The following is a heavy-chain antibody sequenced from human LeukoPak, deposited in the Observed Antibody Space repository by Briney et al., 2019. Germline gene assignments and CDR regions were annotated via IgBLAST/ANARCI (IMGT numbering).Heavy chain of an antibody. CDR1: GFTSSSYA. CDR2: ISGSGGST. CDR3: AKDQTPLTIFGVTIEVLYYFDY. Sequence: GGSLRLSCAASGFTSSSYAMSWVRQAPGKGLEWVSAISGSGGSTYYADSVKGRFTISRDNSKNTLYLQMNSLRAEDTAVYYCAKDQTPLTIFGVTIEVLYYFDYWGQGTLVTVSS. J-gene: IGHJ4*02. V-gene: IGHV3-23*01. D-gene: IGHD3-3*01.